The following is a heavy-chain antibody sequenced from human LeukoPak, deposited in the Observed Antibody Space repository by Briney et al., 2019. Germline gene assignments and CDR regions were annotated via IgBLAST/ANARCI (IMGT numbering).Heavy chain of an antibody. D-gene: IGHD2-2*01. CDR3: ARDRVPAAPVYYYYGMDV. CDR1: GYTFTADD. J-gene: IGHJ6*02. Sequence: ASVSVSCTASGYTFTADDMHWVRQAPGQGLEWMGWINPNSGGTNYAQKSQGRVTMTRDTSISTAYMELSRLRSDDTAVYYCARDRVPAAPVYYYYGMDVWGQGTTVTVSS. V-gene: IGHV1-2*02. CDR2: INPNSGGT.